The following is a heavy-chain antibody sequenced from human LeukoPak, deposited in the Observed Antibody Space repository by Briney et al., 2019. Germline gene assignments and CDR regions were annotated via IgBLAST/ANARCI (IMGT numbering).Heavy chain of an antibody. Sequence: GGSLRLSCAASGFTFSSYGMHWVRQAPGKGLEWVAFIHYDGTIKYYADSVKGRFTISRDNSKNTLFVQMNSLRAEDTAMYYCARVGEKAFHLWPEIDYWGQGTLVTVSS. CDR3: ARVGEKAFHLWPEIDY. CDR2: IHYDGTIK. D-gene: IGHD5-24*01. CDR1: GFTFSSYG. V-gene: IGHV3-30*02. J-gene: IGHJ4*02.